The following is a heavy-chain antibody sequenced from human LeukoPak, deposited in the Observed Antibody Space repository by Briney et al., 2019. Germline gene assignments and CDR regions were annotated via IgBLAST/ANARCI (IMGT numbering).Heavy chain of an antibody. Sequence: GGSLRLSCAASGFTFSSYAMSWVRQAPGRGLEWVSAISGSGGSTYYADSVKGRFTISRDNSKNTLYLQMNSLRAEDTAVYYCAKDPRAPGIRLHYFDYWGQGTLVTVSS. D-gene: IGHD5-12*01. J-gene: IGHJ4*02. V-gene: IGHV3-23*01. CDR1: GFTFSSYA. CDR3: AKDPRAPGIRLHYFDY. CDR2: ISGSGGST.